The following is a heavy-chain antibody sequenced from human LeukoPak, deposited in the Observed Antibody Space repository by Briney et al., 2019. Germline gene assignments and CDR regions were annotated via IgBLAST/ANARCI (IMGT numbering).Heavy chain of an antibody. CDR3: ARGSEDYTFDY. D-gene: IGHD4-11*01. CDR1: GGSISSSNW. Sequence: SETLSLTCAVPGGSISSSNWWTWVRQPPGKGLEWLGELYHSGSTSYNPSLQSRVTISVDKSKNQFSLKLSSVTAADTAVYYCARGSEDYTFDYWGQGTLVTVSS. V-gene: IGHV4-4*02. CDR2: LYHSGST. J-gene: IGHJ4*02.